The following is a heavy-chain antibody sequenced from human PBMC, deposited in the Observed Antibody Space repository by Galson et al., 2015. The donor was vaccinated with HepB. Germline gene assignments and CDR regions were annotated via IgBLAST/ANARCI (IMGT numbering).Heavy chain of an antibody. V-gene: IGHV1-58*02. J-gene: IGHJ4*02. CDR2: IVVGSGNT. D-gene: IGHD3-3*01. Sequence: SVKVSCKASGFTFTSSAMQWVRQARGQRLEWIGWIVVGSGNTNYAQKFQERVTITRDMSTSTAYMELSSLRSEDTAVYYCAARLYDFWSGYYESPPSHFDYWGQGTLVTVSS. CDR1: GFTFTSSA. CDR3: AARLYDFWSGYYESPPSHFDY.